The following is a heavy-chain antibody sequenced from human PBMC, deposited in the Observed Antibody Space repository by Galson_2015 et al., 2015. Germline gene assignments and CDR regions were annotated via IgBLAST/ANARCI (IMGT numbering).Heavy chain of an antibody. CDR1: GFTCDDYA. V-gene: IGHV3-9*01. D-gene: IGHD3-10*01. CDR2: ISWNSGTV. CDR3: AKATMLRGEFYFYGMDV. J-gene: IGHJ6*02. Sequence: SLRLSCAASGFTCDDYAMNWVRLVPGKGLEWVSTISWNSGTVGYADSVKGRFTISRDNAKSTLYLQMNSLRGEDTAVYHCAKATMLRGEFYFYGMDVWGQGTTVTVS.